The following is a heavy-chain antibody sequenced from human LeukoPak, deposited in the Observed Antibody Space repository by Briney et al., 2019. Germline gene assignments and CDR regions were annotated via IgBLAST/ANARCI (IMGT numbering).Heavy chain of an antibody. Sequence: GGSLRLSCLGSGFTFGWYGMNWVRQAPGRGLEYVSAISKNGGNTYYADSVKGRFTISRDNSKNTLYLQMNSLRAEDTAVYYCAKGVSNFDYWGQGTLVTVSS. J-gene: IGHJ4*02. CDR1: GFTFGWYG. CDR3: AKGVSNFDY. V-gene: IGHV3-64*04. D-gene: IGHD2-8*01. CDR2: ISKNGGNT.